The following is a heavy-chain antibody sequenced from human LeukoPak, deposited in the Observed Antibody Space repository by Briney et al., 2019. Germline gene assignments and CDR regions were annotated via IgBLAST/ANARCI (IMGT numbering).Heavy chain of an antibody. J-gene: IGHJ4*02. CDR3: ARAQDSSSWYLDS. CDR2: LWYDGVNT. CDR1: GFSTSTYG. D-gene: IGHD6-13*01. Sequence: GGSLRLSCAASGFSTSTYGMHWVRQAPGKGLECVAVLWYDGVNTYYADSVKGRFTISRDNSKNTLYLQMNSLRAEDAAVYYCARAQDSSSWYLDSWGQGTLVTVSS. V-gene: IGHV3-33*01.